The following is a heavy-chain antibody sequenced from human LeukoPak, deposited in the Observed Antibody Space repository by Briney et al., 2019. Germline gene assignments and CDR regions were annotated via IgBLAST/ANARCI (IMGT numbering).Heavy chain of an antibody. D-gene: IGHD2-2*01. CDR2: IYHSGST. Sequence: SETLSLTCTVSGYSISSGYYWGWIRQPPGKGLEWIGSIYHSGSTYYNPSLKSRVNISVDTSKNQFSLKLSSVTAADTAVYYCARGAVVVPAARAAGFDPWGQGTLVTVSS. J-gene: IGHJ5*02. V-gene: IGHV4-38-2*02. CDR1: GYSISSGYY. CDR3: ARGAVVVPAARAAGFDP.